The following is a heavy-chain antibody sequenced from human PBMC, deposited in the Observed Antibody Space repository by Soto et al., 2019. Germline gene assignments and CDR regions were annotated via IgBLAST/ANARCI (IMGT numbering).Heavy chain of an antibody. CDR2: IKSKTDGGTT. CDR1: VYTFSNAW. J-gene: IGHJ6*02. Sequence: GGSLRLSCAASVYTFSNAWMSWVRQAPGKGLEWVGRIKSKTDGGTTDYAAPVKGRFTISRDDSKNTLYLQMNSLKTEDTAVYYCTTVYDFWSGYRDVWGQGTTVTAAS. CDR3: TTVYDFWSGYRDV. D-gene: IGHD3-3*01. V-gene: IGHV3-15*01.